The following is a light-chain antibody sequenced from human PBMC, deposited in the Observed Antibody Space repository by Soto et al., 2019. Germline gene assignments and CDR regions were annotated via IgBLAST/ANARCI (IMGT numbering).Light chain of an antibody. CDR2: EVS. J-gene: IGLJ2*01. CDR3: QSYDSSLSGVV. CDR1: TSDIGAYNY. V-gene: IGLV2-8*01. Sequence: QSVLTQPPSASGSPGQSVTISCSGTTSDIGAYNYVSWYQRQHPGKPPKLIIFEVSQRPSGVPDRFSGSKSGNTAYLTVSGLQAEDEADYYCQSYDSSLSGVVFGGGTKLTVL.